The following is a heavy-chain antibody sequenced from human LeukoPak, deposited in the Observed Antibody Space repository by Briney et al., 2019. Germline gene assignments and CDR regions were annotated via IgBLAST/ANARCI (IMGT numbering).Heavy chain of an antibody. CDR2: IYYNGAT. J-gene: IGHJ4*02. CDR1: GGSVRSSSYY. V-gene: IGHV4-39*07. CDR3: ARELLSRSGGSCQSGDY. D-gene: IGHD2-15*01. Sequence: SETLSLTCTVSGGSVRSSSYYWGWIRQPPGKALEWIGTIYYNGATRYNPSLNSRVTISVDTSKNQFSLKLNSVTAADTAVYYCARELLSRSGGSCQSGDYWGQGTLVTVSS.